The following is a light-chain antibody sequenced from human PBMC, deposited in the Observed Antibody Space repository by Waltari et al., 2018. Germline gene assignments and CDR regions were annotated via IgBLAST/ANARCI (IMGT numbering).Light chain of an antibody. CDR3: GTWDSSLGVGV. CDR1: TPNIGHNY. J-gene: IGLJ3*02. Sequence: SVLTPPPSVSAAPGQKVSISCSGSTPNIGHNYVPWYQQFPGTAPKLLIYEDYRRPSGIPDRFSGSKSGASATLDITGLQTGDEADYYCGTWDSSLGVGVLGGGTRVTVL. CDR2: EDY. V-gene: IGLV1-51*01.